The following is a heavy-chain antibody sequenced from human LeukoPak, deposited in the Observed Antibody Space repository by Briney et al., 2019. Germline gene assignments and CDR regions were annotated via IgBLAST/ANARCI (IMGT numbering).Heavy chain of an antibody. V-gene: IGHV3-21*04. J-gene: IGHJ4*02. D-gene: IGHD6-13*01. CDR1: GFTFSSYS. CDR3: ARDPQQQLVVPYFDY. Sequence: GGSLRLSCAASGFTFSSYSMNWVRQAPGKGLEWVSSISSSSSCIYYADSVKGRFTISRDNAKNSLYLQMNSLRAEDTAVYYCARDPQQQLVVPYFDYWGQGTLVTVSS. CDR2: ISSSSSCI.